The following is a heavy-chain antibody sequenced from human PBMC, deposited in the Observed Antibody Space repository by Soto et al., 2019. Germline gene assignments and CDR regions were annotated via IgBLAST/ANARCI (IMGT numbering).Heavy chain of an antibody. CDR1: GFSFSDYS. CDR3: ARDRYYYGSGSYWHFDL. V-gene: IGHV3-48*01. Sequence: GSLRLSCVASGFSFSDYSMNWVRQAPGKGPEWVSFISSSSSSIHYADSVKGRFTISRDNAKNSLYLQMNSLRAEDTAVYYCARDRYYYGSGSYWHFDLWGRGTLVTVSS. D-gene: IGHD3-10*01. CDR2: ISSSSSSI. J-gene: IGHJ2*01.